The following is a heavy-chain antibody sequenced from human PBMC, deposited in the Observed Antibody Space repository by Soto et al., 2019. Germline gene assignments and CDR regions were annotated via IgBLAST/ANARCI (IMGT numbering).Heavy chain of an antibody. D-gene: IGHD3-22*01. V-gene: IGHV3-30*18. CDR1: GFTFSSYG. CDR3: AKDTYYPDRSGYYIFAY. J-gene: IGHJ4*02. CDR2: ISYDGSNE. Sequence: QVQLVESGGGVVQPGRSLRLSCAVSGFTFSSYGMHWVRQAPGKGLEWVAHISYDGSNEHYVDSVKGRFTISRDNSKKTLYLQMNSLRAEDTAVYYCAKDTYYPDRSGYYIFAYWGQGTLVTFSS.